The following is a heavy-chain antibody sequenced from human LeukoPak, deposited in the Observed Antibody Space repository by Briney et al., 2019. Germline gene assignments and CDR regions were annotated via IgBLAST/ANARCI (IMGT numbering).Heavy chain of an antibody. D-gene: IGHD1-26*01. Sequence: PSETLSLTCTVSGGSISSSSYYWGWIRQPPGKGLKWIGSIYYSGSTYYNPSLKSRVTISVDRSKNQFSLKLRSVIAADTAVYYCARVGWELLGPFDHWGQGTLVTVSS. V-gene: IGHV4-39*07. CDR3: ARVGWELLGPFDH. J-gene: IGHJ4*02. CDR1: GGSISSSSYY. CDR2: IYYSGST.